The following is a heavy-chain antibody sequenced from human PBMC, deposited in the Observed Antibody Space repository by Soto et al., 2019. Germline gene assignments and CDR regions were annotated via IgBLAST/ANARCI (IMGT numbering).Heavy chain of an antibody. CDR1: GGSLSGATYS. CDR3: ARSREFDY. V-gene: IGHV4-30-2*01. Sequence: QVQLRESGSGLVKPLETLSLTCGVSGGSLSGATYSWNWLGQPPGKGLEWIGYIFPSGTTYYNPSLKSRVTISIDVSKNQFSLGLRSFTAADTAVYYCARSREFDYWSQGTLVSVSS. J-gene: IGHJ4*02. CDR2: IFPSGTT.